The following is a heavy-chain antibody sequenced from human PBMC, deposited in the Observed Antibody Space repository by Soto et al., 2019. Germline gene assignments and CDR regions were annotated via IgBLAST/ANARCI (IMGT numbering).Heavy chain of an antibody. CDR1: GFIFSNNG. CDR2: MSYDGSDT. Sequence: GGSLRLSCVVSGFIFSNNGMHWVRQTPGKGLEWVAFMSYDGSDTFYADSVKGRFTISRDNSKNTLFLRMSNLRAEDTAMYYCTIVRVADSALDHWGQGTLVTVSS. D-gene: IGHD3-10*02. J-gene: IGHJ4*02. CDR3: TIVRVADSALDH. V-gene: IGHV3-30*02.